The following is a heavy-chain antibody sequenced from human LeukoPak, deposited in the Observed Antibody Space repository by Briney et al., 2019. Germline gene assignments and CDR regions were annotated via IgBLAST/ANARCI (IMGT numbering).Heavy chain of an antibody. D-gene: IGHD4/OR15-4a*01. V-gene: IGHV1-18*01. CDR1: GYTFTSYG. J-gene: IGHJ4*02. CDR2: ISVSKGDT. Sequence: GASVKVSCKSFGYTFTSYGLSWVRQAPGQGLEWMGWISVSKGDTHYAQKFQGRVTLTTDTSTRTAYMELRSLRSDDTAVYYCARGRCAPIDYWGQGTLVTVSS. CDR3: ARGRCAPIDY.